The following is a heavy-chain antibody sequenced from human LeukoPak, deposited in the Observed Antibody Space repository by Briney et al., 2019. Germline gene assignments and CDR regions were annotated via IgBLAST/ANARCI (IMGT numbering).Heavy chain of an antibody. D-gene: IGHD2-2*01. CDR1: GYTFTGYY. Sequence: ASVKVSCKASGYTFTGYYMHWVRQAPGQGLEWMGRINPNSGGTNYAQKFQGGVTMTRDTSISTAYMELSRLRSDDTAVYYCARGSSSKAGLGYYYYMDVWGKGTTVTVSS. CDR3: ARGSSSKAGLGYYYYMDV. J-gene: IGHJ6*03. V-gene: IGHV1-2*06. CDR2: INPNSGGT.